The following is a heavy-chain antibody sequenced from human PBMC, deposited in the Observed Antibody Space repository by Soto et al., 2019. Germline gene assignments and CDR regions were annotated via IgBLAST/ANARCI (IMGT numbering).Heavy chain of an antibody. CDR1: GGSISSYY. J-gene: IGHJ4*02. Sequence: SETLSLTCTVSGGSISSYYWSWIRQPPGKGLEWIGYIYYSGSTNYNPSLKSRVTISVDTSKNQFSLKLSSVTAADTAVYYCARWGSAYEGFDYFDYWGQGTLVTVSS. CDR2: IYYSGST. CDR3: ARWGSAYEGFDYFDY. V-gene: IGHV4-59*01. D-gene: IGHD3-16*01.